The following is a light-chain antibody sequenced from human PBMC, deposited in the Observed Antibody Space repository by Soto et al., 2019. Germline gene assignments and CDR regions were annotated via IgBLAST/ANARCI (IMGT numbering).Light chain of an antibody. V-gene: IGKV3-11*01. CDR3: QQRSNWPPKT. Sequence: EIVLTQSPATLSLSPVERATLSFGASQSVSRHLAWYQQKPGQAPRLLIYDASNRATGIPARFSGSGSGTDFTLTISSLEPEDFAVYYCQQRSNWPPKTFGQGTKVDIK. CDR2: DAS. J-gene: IGKJ1*01. CDR1: QSVSRH.